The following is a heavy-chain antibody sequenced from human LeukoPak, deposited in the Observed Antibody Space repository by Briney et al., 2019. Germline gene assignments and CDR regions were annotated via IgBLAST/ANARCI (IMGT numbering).Heavy chain of an antibody. Sequence: GESLKISCKGSGYSFTNYWIGWVRQMPGKGLEWMGVMYPGDSDTRYSPSFQGQVTISADKSISTAYLQWSSLKASDTAIYYCARRYGDYVDYWGQGTLVTASS. CDR2: MYPGDSDT. D-gene: IGHD4-17*01. CDR3: ARRYGDYVDY. CDR1: GYSFTNYW. V-gene: IGHV5-51*01. J-gene: IGHJ4*02.